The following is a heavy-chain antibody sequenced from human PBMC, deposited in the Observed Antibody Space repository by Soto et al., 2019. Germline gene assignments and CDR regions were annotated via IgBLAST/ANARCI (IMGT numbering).Heavy chain of an antibody. CDR3: AREGITGTTYYYGMDV. V-gene: IGHV1-2*02. D-gene: IGHD1-7*01. J-gene: IGHJ6*02. CDR2: INPNSGGT. CDR1: GYTFTGYY. Sequence: PSVKVSCKAAGYTFTGYYMHWVRQAPGQGLEWMGWINPNSGGTNYAQKFQGRVTMTRDTSISTAYMELSRLRSDDTAVYYCAREGITGTTYYYGMDVWGQGTTVTVSS.